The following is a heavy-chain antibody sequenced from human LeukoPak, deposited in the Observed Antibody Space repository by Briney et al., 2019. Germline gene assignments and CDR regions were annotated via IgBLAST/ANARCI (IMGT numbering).Heavy chain of an antibody. CDR1: GFTFSSYA. CDR3: AKVRVGTAYFDY. V-gene: IGHV3-30-3*01. D-gene: IGHD2-15*01. Sequence: GGSLRLSCAASGFTFSSYAMHWVRQAPGKGLEWVAVISYDGSNKYYADSVKGRFTISRDNSKNTLYLQMNSLRPEDTAVYYCAKVRVGTAYFDYWGQGTLVTVSS. CDR2: ISYDGSNK. J-gene: IGHJ4*02.